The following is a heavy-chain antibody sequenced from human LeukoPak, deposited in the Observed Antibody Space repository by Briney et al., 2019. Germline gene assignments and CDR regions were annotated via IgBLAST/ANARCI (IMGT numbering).Heavy chain of an antibody. CDR1: GFTFSSYW. Sequence: GGSLRLSCAASGFTFSSYWMSWVRQAPGKGLEWVANIKQDGSEKYYVDSVKGRLTISRDNAKNSLYLQMNSLRAEDTAVYYCARDGYEKSIDYWGQGTLVTVSS. J-gene: IGHJ4*02. D-gene: IGHD5-12*01. V-gene: IGHV3-7*03. CDR3: ARDGYEKSIDY. CDR2: IKQDGSEK.